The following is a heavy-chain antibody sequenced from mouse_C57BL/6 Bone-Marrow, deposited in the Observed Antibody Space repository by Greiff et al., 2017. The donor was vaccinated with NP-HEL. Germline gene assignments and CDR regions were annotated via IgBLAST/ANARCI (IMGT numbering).Heavy chain of an antibody. CDR3: ARHEDGYYGSSYYAIDY. J-gene: IGHJ4*01. Sequence: VQLQQSGAELVKPGASVKLSCKASGYTFTEYTIHWVKQRSGQGLEWIGWFYPGSGSIKYNEKFKDKATLTADKSSSTVYMELSRLTSEDSAVYFCARHEDGYYGSSYYAIDYWGQGTSVTVSS. CDR1: GYTFTEYT. CDR2: FYPGSGSI. D-gene: IGHD1-1*01. V-gene: IGHV1-62-2*01.